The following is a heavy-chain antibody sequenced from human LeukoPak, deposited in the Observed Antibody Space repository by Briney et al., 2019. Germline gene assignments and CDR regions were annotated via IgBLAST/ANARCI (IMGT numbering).Heavy chain of an antibody. J-gene: IGHJ4*02. V-gene: IGHV3-7*01. D-gene: IGHD2-21*01. CDR1: GFTFSDYW. Sequence: GGSLRLSCAASGFTFSDYWMSWVRQAPGKGLEWVANIKQDGSEQYYVDSVKGRFTISRDNAKNSVFLQMNSLRAKDTAVYYCARGVGGADYWGQETQVTVSS. CDR2: IKQDGSEQ. CDR3: ARGVGGADY.